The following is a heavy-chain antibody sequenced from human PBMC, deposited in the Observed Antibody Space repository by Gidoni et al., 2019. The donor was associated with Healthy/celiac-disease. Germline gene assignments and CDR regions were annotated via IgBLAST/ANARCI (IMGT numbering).Heavy chain of an antibody. CDR1: GFTFSSYE. V-gene: IGHV3-48*03. CDR3: ALLTYVVVTAGDY. D-gene: IGHD2-21*02. CDR2: ISSSGSTI. J-gene: IGHJ4*02. Sequence: EVQLVESGGGLVQPGGSLRLSCAASGFTFSSYEMNWVRQAPGKGLEWVSYISSSGSTIYYADSVKGRFTISRDNAKNSLYLQMNSLRAEDTAVYYCALLTYVVVTAGDYWGQGTLVTVSS.